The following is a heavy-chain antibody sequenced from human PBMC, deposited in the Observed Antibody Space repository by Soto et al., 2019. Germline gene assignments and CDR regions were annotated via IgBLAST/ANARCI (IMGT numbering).Heavy chain of an antibody. D-gene: IGHD3-16*01. Sequence: GASVKVSCKASGFSFTTFGLHWVRQARGQGLEWIGWVMVGSGHTNYAQKFQDRLTITRDRDTSTTTTSMELSSLTSEDTAVFYCAAFVSSVGLSFGLGGKEPLVPVPS. V-gene: IGHV1-58*01. CDR3: AAFVSSVGLSFGL. CDR2: VMVGSGHT. J-gene: IGHJ4*02. CDR1: GFSFTTFG.